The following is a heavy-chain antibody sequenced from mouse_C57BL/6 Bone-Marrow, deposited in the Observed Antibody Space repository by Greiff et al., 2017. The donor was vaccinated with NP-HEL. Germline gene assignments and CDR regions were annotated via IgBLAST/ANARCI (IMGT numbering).Heavy chain of an antibody. CDR3: ARWDLLLRYGAMDY. CDR2: INPNNGGT. Sequence: EVQLQQSGPELVKPGASVKISCKASGYTFTDYYMHWVKQSHGKSLEWIGDINPNNGGTSYNQKFKGKATLTVDKSSSTAYMELRSLTSEDSAVYDCARWDLLLRYGAMDYWGQGTSVTVSA. V-gene: IGHV1-26*01. J-gene: IGHJ4*01. CDR1: GYTFTDYY. D-gene: IGHD1-1*01.